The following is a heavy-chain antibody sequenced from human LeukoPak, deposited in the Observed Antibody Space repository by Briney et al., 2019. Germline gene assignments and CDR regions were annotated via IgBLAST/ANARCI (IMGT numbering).Heavy chain of an antibody. V-gene: IGHV1-46*01. Sequence: ASVKVSCKASGYTFTSYYMHWVRQAPGQGLEWMGIINPSGGSTSYAQKFQGRVTMTRDTSTSTVYKELSSLRSEDTAVYYCARDPYKNYYYGSGSSYYFDYWGQGTLVTVSS. CDR2: INPSGGST. J-gene: IGHJ4*02. CDR3: ARDPYKNYYYGSGSSYYFDY. CDR1: GYTFTSYY. D-gene: IGHD3-10*01.